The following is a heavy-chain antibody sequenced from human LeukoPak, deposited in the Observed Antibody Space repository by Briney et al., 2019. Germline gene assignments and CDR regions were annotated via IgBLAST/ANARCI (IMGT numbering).Heavy chain of an antibody. V-gene: IGHV3-30*04. CDR1: GFTFSSYA. Sequence: GRSLRLSCAASGFTFSSYAMHWVRQAPGKGLEWVAVISYDGSSKYYADSVKGRFTISRDNAKNSLYLQMNSLRAEDTAVYYCARDRNVDIAMERRALYYYGMDVWGQGTTVTVSS. J-gene: IGHJ6*02. CDR3: ARDRNVDIAMERRALYYYGMDV. CDR2: ISYDGSSK. D-gene: IGHD5-18*01.